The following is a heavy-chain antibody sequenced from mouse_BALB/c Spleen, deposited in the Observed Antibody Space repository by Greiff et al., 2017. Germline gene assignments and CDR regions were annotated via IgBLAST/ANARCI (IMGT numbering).Heavy chain of an antibody. Sequence: VQLQQSGAELVKPGASVKLSCTASGFNIKDTYMHWVKQRPEQGLEWIGRIDPANGNTKYDPKFQGKATITADTSSNTAYLQLSSLTSEDTAVYYCAFNWDEAYWGQGTRVTVAA. CDR2: IDPANGNT. CDR3: AFNWDEAY. V-gene: IGHV14-3*02. J-gene: IGHJ3*01. D-gene: IGHD4-1*01. CDR1: GFNIKDTY.